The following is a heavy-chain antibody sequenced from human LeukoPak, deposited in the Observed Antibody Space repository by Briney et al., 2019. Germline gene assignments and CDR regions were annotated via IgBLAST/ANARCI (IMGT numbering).Heavy chain of an antibody. CDR2: ISSSSSYI. CDR1: GFTFSSYS. D-gene: IGHD3-22*01. J-gene: IGHJ4*02. CDR3: ARDEGNYYDSSGYLYYFDY. V-gene: IGHV3-21*01. Sequence: GGSLRLSCAASGFTFSSYSMNWVRQAPGKGLEWVSSISSSSSYIYYADSVKGRFTISRDNAKNSLYLQMNSLRAEDTAVYYCARDEGNYYDSSGYLYYFDYWGQGTLVTVSS.